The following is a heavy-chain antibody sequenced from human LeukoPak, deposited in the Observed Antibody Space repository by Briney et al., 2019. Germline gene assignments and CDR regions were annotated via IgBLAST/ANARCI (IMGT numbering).Heavy chain of an antibody. CDR1: GYSISSGYY. D-gene: IGHD1-26*01. CDR3: ARDREHRVGAKWFDY. CDR2: IYHSGST. J-gene: IGHJ4*02. V-gene: IGHV4-38-2*02. Sequence: SETLSLTCTVSGYSISSGYYWGWIRQLPGKGLEWIWSIYHSGSTYYNPSLKSRVTISVDTSKNQFSLKLSSVTAADTAVYYCARDREHRVGAKWFDYWGQGTLVTVSS.